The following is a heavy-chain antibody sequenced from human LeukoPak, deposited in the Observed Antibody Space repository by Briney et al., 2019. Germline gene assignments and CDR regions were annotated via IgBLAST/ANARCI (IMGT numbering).Heavy chain of an antibody. Sequence: ASVKVSCKASGGTFSSYAISWVRQAPGQGLEWMGGIIPIFGTANYAQKFQGSVTITADESTSTAYMELSSLRSEDTAVYYCALLLWFGELLPNYGMDVWGQGTTVTVSS. D-gene: IGHD3-10*01. CDR2: IIPIFGTA. V-gene: IGHV1-69*13. J-gene: IGHJ6*02. CDR1: GGTFSSYA. CDR3: ALLLWFGELLPNYGMDV.